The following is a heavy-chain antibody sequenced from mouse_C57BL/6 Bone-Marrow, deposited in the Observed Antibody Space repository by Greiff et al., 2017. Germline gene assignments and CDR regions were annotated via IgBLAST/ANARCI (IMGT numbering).Heavy chain of an antibody. CDR1: GFTFSDYG. D-gene: IGHD1-1*01. J-gene: IGHJ4*01. V-gene: IGHV5-17*01. Sequence: EVMLVESGGGLVKPGGSLKLSCAASGFTFSDYGMHWVRQAPEKGLEWVAYISSGSSTIYYADTVKGRFTISRDNAKNTLFLQMTSLRSEDTALYYCARDYYGSSSHYYAMDYWGQGTSVTVSS. CDR3: ARDYYGSSSHYYAMDY. CDR2: ISSGSSTI.